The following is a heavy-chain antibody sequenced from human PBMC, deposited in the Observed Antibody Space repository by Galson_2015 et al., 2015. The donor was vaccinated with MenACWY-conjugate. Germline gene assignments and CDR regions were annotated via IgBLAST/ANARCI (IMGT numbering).Heavy chain of an antibody. Sequence: SLRLSCAASGFTFGSYGMHWVRQAPGKGLEWLAFIRDDGGNKYHADSVKGRFTIARDNSKNTLNLQMDSLRTEDTAVYYCAKPLIRGGSHYYYYMEVWGRGTTVTVSS. D-gene: IGHD2-15*01. CDR1: GFTFGSYG. CDR3: AKPLIRGGSHYYYYMEV. V-gene: IGHV3-30*02. J-gene: IGHJ6*03. CDR2: IRDDGGNK.